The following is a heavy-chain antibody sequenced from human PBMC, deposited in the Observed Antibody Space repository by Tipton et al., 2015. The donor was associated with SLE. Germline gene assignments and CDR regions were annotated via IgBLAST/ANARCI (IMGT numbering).Heavy chain of an antibody. J-gene: IGHJ6*02. CDR2: INHSGST. CDR3: ARKIEGYYGMDV. V-gene: IGHV4-38-2*01. CDR1: GYSISSGYY. Sequence: LRLSCAVSGYSISSGYYWSWIRQPPGKGLEWIGEINHSGSTNYNPSLKSRVTISLDTSKNQFSLKLSSVTAADTAVYYCARKIEGYYGMDVWGQGTTVTVSS.